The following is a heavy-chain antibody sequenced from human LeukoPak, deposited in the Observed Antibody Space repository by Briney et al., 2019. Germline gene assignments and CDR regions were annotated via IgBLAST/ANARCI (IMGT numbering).Heavy chain of an antibody. CDR2: INPNSGGT. V-gene: IGHV1-2*02. CDR1: GYTFTGYY. Sequence: ASVKVSCKASGYTFTGYYMHWVRQAPGQGPEWMGWINPNSGGTNYAQKFQGRVTMTRDTSISTAYMELSRLRSDDTAVYYCARDLSFIGYYFDYWGQGTLVTVSS. CDR3: ARDLSFIGYYFDY. D-gene: IGHD2-15*01. J-gene: IGHJ4*02.